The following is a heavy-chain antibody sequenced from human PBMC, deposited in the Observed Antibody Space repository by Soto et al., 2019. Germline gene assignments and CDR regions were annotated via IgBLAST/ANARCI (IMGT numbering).Heavy chain of an antibody. D-gene: IGHD5-12*01. CDR1: GGSIISSGYY. CDR3: ARGERSAYDWRPDY. J-gene: IGHJ4*02. CDR2: IYYSGST. Sequence: QVQLQESGPGVVKPSQTLSLTCTVSGGSIISSGYYWSWIRQHPGKGLEWIRYIYYSGSTYYNPSLKSRVTISVDTSKNQFSLKLNSVTAADTAVYYCARGERSAYDWRPDYWGQGTLVTVSS. V-gene: IGHV4-31*03.